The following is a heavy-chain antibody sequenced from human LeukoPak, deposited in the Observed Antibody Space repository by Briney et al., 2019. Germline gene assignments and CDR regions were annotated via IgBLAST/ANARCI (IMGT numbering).Heavy chain of an antibody. CDR1: GGSFSGYY. Sequence: SETLSLTCAVYGGSFSGYYWSWIRQPPGKGLEWIGEINHSGSTNYSPSLKSRVTISVDTSKNQFSLKLSSVTAADTAVYYCARGDSYVQIDYWGQGTLVTVSS. D-gene: IGHD1-1*01. CDR2: INHSGST. J-gene: IGHJ4*02. CDR3: ARGDSYVQIDY. V-gene: IGHV4-34*01.